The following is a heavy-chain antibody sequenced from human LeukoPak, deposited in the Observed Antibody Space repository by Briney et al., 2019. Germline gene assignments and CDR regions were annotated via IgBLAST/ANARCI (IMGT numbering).Heavy chain of an antibody. J-gene: IGHJ5*02. CDR2: INHSGTK. V-gene: IGHV4-34*01. CDR1: GGSFADYY. CDR3: ARDGCSSTSCYMGWFDP. Sequence: SETLSLTCALYGGSFADYYWSWVRQSPGKGLEWIGEINHSGTKRYNLSLKNRLVISVDTSKNQFSLKLSSVTAADTAVYYCARDGCSSTSCYMGWFDPWGQGTLVTVSS. D-gene: IGHD2-2*02.